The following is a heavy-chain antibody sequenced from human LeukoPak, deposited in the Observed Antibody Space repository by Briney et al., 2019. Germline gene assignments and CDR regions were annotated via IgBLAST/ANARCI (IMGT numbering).Heavy chain of an antibody. CDR2: IYYSGTT. V-gene: IGHV4-59*01. CDR3: ARENVRQFDY. D-gene: IGHD1-1*01. J-gene: IGHJ4*02. CDR1: GGSISSYY. Sequence: PSETLSLTCTVSGGSISSYYWSWIRQPPGKGLGWIGYIYYSGTTNYNPSLKSRVTISVDTSKNQFSLKLSSVTAADTAVYYCARENVRQFDYWGQGTLVTVSS.